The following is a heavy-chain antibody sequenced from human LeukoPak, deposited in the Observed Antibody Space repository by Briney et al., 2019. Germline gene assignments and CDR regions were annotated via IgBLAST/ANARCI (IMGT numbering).Heavy chain of an antibody. CDR2: IYYSGST. CDR3: ARDSIAVAGSPFDY. D-gene: IGHD6-19*01. CDR1: GGSISSGDYY. V-gene: IGHV4-30-4*08. J-gene: IGHJ4*02. Sequence: SETLSLTCTVSGGSISSGDYYWSWIRQPPGKGLEWIGYIYYSGSTSYNPSLKSRVTILVDTSKNQFSLKLSSMTAADTAVYYCARDSIAVAGSPFDYWGQGTLVTVSS.